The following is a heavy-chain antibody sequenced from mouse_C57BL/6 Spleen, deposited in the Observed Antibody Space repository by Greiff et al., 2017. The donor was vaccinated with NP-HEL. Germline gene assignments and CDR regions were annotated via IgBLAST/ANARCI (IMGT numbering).Heavy chain of an antibody. V-gene: IGHV1-82*01. J-gene: IGHJ3*01. CDR3: ARGYYGSKAWFAY. CDR2: IYPGDGDT. CDR1: GYAFSSSW. D-gene: IGHD1-1*01. Sequence: VKLMESGPELVKPGASVKISCKASGYAFSSSWMNWVKQRPGKGLEWIGRIYPGDGDTNYNGKFKGKATLTADKSSSTAYMQLSSLTSEDSAVYFCARGYYGSKAWFAYWGQGTLVTVSA.